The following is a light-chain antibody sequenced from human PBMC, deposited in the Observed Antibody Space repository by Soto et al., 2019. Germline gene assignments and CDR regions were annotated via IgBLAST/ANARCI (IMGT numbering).Light chain of an antibody. CDR1: QGISSY. Sequence: AIRMTQSPSSFSASTGDRVTITCRASQGISSYLAWCQQKPGKAPKLLIYDASTLESGVPSRFRGSGSGTEFTLTISSLQPDDFATYYCQQYKTYSWTFGQGTKVEIK. V-gene: IGKV1-8*01. CDR2: DAS. CDR3: QQYKTYSWT. J-gene: IGKJ1*01.